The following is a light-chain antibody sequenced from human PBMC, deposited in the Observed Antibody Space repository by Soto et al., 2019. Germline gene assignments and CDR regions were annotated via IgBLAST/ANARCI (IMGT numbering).Light chain of an antibody. V-gene: IGKV3-11*01. CDR3: QQRSNWLWT. CDR2: DAS. Sequence: EIVLTQSPATLSLSPGERATLSCRASQSVSSYLAWYQQKPGQAPRLLIYDASNRATGIPARFRGSGSGTDFTLTISRLEPEDFAVYYCQQRSNWLWTFGQGTKVEIK. CDR1: QSVSSY. J-gene: IGKJ1*01.